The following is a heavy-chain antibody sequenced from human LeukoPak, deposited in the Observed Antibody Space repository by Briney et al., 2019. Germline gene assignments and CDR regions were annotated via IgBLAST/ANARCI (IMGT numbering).Heavy chain of an antibody. J-gene: IGHJ5*02. V-gene: IGHV3-23*01. Sequence: GGTLRLSCAASGFTFPRHGINWVRQAPGKGLEWVSGISPSGSILYYADSVKGRFTISRDNSKNTVSLQMNSLRAEDTALYYCARDLDWGAFDAWGQGTLVTVPS. D-gene: IGHD3-9*01. CDR1: GFTFPRHG. CDR2: ISPSGSIL. CDR3: ARDLDWGAFDA.